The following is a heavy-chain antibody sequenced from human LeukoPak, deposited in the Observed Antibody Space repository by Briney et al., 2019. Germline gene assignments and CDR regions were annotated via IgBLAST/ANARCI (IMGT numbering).Heavy chain of an antibody. D-gene: IGHD4-17*01. V-gene: IGHV4-38-2*02. CDR1: GYSISSGYY. Sequence: PSETLSLTCTVSGYSISSGYYWGWIRQPPGQGLEWIGEINHSGSANYNPSLKSRVTISVDTSKNQFSLKLSSVTAADTAVYYCARGYGDYVGAFTWFDPWGQGTLVTVSS. CDR2: INHSGSA. J-gene: IGHJ5*02. CDR3: ARGYGDYVGAFTWFDP.